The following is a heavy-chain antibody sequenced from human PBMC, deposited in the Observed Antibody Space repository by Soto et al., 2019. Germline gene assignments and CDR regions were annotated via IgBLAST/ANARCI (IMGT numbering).Heavy chain of an antibody. CDR3: ARDKITGLFDY. CDR2: INHSGST. CDR1: GGSFSGYY. V-gene: IGHV4-34*01. D-gene: IGHD2-8*02. Sequence: SETLSLTCAVYGGSFSGYYWTWIRQPPGTGLEWIGEINHSGSTNYNPSLKSRVTISVDTSKNQFSPKLTSVAAADTAVYYCARDKITGLFDYWGQGTLVTVSS. J-gene: IGHJ4*02.